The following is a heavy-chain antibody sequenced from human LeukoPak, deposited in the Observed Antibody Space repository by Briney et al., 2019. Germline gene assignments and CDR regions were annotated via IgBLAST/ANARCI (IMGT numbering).Heavy chain of an antibody. V-gene: IGHV1-69*13. CDR3: ARDSRYCSSTSCPRVFDY. Sequence: SVKVSCKASGGTFSSYAISWVRQAPGQGLEWMGGIIPIFGTANYAQKFQGRVTITADESTSTAYMELSSLRSEDTAVYYCARDSRYCSSTSCPRVFDYWGQGTLVTASS. D-gene: IGHD2-2*01. CDR1: GGTFSSYA. J-gene: IGHJ4*02. CDR2: IIPIFGTA.